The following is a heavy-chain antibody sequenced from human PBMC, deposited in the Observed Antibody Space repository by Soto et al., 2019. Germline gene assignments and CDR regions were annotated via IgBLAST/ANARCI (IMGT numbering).Heavy chain of an antibody. V-gene: IGHV4-59*01. D-gene: IGHD3-3*01. Sequence: QVQLQESGPGLVKPSETLSLTCTVSGGSISSYYWSWIRQPPGKGLEWIGYIYYSGSTNYNPSLKSRVTMSVATSKNQFARKLSSVTAEDTAVYLCARVYDFWSGYYETLNHDVAVWGKGTTVTDSS. CDR2: IYYSGST. CDR3: ARVYDFWSGYYETLNHDVAV. J-gene: IGHJ6*04. CDR1: GGSISSYY.